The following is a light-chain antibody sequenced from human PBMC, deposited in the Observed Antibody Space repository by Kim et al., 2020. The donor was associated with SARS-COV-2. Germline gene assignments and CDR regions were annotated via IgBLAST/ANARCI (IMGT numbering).Light chain of an antibody. V-gene: IGLV2-14*01. CDR3: GSYTISSTTYV. Sequence: QSALTHPASVSGSTGQSITISCTGTSSDVGTYNYGSWYQQHPGKAPKVMIYEFTIRPSGVSNRVSGTKSGNTASLSISGRQAVDEAAYNCGSYTISSTTYVSGTGTRFTVL. CDR1: SSDVGTYNY. J-gene: IGLJ1*01. CDR2: EFT.